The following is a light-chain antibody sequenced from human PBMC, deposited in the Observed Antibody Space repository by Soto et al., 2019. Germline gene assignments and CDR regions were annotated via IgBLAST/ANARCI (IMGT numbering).Light chain of an antibody. Sequence: EIVLTQSPGTLSLSPGERATLSCRASQSVSSSYLAWYQQKPGQAPRLLIYGASSRATGIPDRFSGSGSGRDFTLTISRLEPEDFAVYYCQQYGSSPGTVGQGTKVEIK. J-gene: IGKJ1*01. V-gene: IGKV3-20*01. CDR2: GAS. CDR3: QQYGSSPGT. CDR1: QSVSSSY.